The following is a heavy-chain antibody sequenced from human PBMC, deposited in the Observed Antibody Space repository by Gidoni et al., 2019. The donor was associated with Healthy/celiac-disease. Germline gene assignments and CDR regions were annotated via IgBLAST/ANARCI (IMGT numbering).Heavy chain of an antibody. CDR3: ARTGYSYGYGVVLPFDY. Sequence: QVQLVQSGAEVKKPGASVKVSFKASGYTFTSYAMHWVRQAPGQRLEWMGWINAGNGNKKDSQKFQGRVTITRDTSASTAYMELSSLRSEDTAVYYCARTGYSYGYGVVLPFDYWGQGTLVTVSS. V-gene: IGHV1-3*01. CDR1: GYTFTSYA. D-gene: IGHD5-18*01. J-gene: IGHJ4*02. CDR2: INAGNGNK.